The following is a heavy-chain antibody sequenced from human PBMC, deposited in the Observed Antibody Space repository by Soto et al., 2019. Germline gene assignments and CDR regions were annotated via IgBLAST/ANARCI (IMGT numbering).Heavy chain of an antibody. CDR3: ARRQIPPPTRGAANARGGMDV. Sequence: QVQLVESGGGVVQPGRSLRLSCAASGFTFNNYGMHWVRQAPGKGLEWLAVIWNDGSNNYDANSVKGRFTISRDNSKNTLYLQMSSLRAEDTAVYYWARRQIPPPTRGAANARGGMDVWGQGTTVTVSS. V-gene: IGHV3-33*01. J-gene: IGHJ6*02. D-gene: IGHD6-13*01. CDR2: IWNDGSNN. CDR1: GFTFNNYG.